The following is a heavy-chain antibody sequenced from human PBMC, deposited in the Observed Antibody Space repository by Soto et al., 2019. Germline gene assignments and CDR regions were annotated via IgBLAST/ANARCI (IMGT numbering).Heavy chain of an antibody. D-gene: IGHD3-22*01. V-gene: IGHV1-69*12. Sequence: QVQLVQSGAEVKKPGSSVKVSCKASGGTFSSYAISWVRQAPGQGLEWMGGIIPIFGTANYAQKFQGRVTIPADESTSTAYMELSSLRSEDTAVDYCARRNYYDSSGEDAFDIWGQGTMVTVSS. CDR3: ARRNYYDSSGEDAFDI. CDR1: GGTFSSYA. CDR2: IIPIFGTA. J-gene: IGHJ3*02.